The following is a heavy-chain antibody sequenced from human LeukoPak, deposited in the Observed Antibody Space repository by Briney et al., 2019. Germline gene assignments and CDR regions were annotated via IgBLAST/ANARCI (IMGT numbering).Heavy chain of an antibody. Sequence: PGGSLRLSCAASGFTFSSYEMNWVRQAPGKGLEWVSYISSSGSTIYYADSVKGRFTISRDNAKNSMYMEMKSLRAEDTAVYYCARDQSSRARGAFDIWGQGTMATVSS. D-gene: IGHD3-10*01. J-gene: IGHJ3*02. CDR1: GFTFSSYE. CDR2: ISSSGSTI. CDR3: ARDQSSRARGAFDI. V-gene: IGHV3-48*03.